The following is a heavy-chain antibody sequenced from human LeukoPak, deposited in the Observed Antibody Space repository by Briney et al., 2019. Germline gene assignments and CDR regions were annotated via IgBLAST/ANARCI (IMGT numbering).Heavy chain of an antibody. CDR3: ARGGVAVAGQIDY. CDR2: ISSTASTV. CDR1: GFSFSSYE. D-gene: IGHD2-15*01. Sequence: GGSLRLSCAASGFSFSSYEMSWVRQAPGKGLEWVSYISSTASTVHYIDSVEGRFTISRDNAKNSLYLQMNSLRAEDTAVYYCARGGVAVAGQIDYWGQGTLVTVSS. V-gene: IGHV3-48*03. J-gene: IGHJ4*02.